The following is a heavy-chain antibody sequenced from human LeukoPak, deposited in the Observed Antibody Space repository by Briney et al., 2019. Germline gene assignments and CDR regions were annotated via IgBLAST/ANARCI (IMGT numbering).Heavy chain of an antibody. J-gene: IGHJ4*02. Sequence: PGGSLRLSCAASGFTFSSYSMNWVRQAPGKGLEWVSSISSSSSYIYYADSVKGRFTISRDNAKNSLYLQMNSLRAEDTAVYYCAREPWELDHFDYWGQGTLVTVSP. CDR3: AREPWELDHFDY. V-gene: IGHV3-21*01. CDR1: GFTFSSYS. D-gene: IGHD1-26*01. CDR2: ISSSSSYI.